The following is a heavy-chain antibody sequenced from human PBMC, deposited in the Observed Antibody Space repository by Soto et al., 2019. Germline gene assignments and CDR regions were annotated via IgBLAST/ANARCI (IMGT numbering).Heavy chain of an antibody. V-gene: IGHV4-39*01. CDR3: ARLTSGPRGEYYFDY. CDR2: IYYSGST. J-gene: IGHJ4*02. D-gene: IGHD3-10*01. CDR1: GGSISSSSYY. Sequence: QLQLQESGPGLVKPSETLSLTCTVSGGSISSSSYYWGWIRQPPGKGLEWIGSIYYSGSTYYNPSLKSRLTISVDTSKTQFSLRLSAVTAADTAVYYCARLTSGPRGEYYFDYWGPGTLVTVSS.